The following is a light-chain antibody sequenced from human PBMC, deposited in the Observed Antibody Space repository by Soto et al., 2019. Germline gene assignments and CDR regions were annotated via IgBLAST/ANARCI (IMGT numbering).Light chain of an antibody. V-gene: IGKV3-15*01. Sequence: EIVMTQSPATLSVSPGERATVSCRASQSVSRNLAWYQQKPGQAPRLLLYGASTRATGIPVRFSGGGSGTEFTLTISSLQSEDFAVYYCQHYNNWPPWTFGQGTRVEIK. CDR2: GAS. CDR1: QSVSRN. J-gene: IGKJ1*01. CDR3: QHYNNWPPWT.